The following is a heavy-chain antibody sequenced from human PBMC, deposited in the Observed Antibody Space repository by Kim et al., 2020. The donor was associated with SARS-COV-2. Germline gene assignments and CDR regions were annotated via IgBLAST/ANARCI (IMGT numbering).Heavy chain of an antibody. J-gene: IGHJ5*02. V-gene: IGHV3-30*03. CDR3: ARNLVGDTDLGP. CDR2: TSYEGSTQ. Sequence: GGSLRLSCAASELTFSSNVMHWVRQAPGKGQEWVALTSYEGSTQRYTDSVKGRFTASRDNPKNILFLQMNSLRPEDTAVYYCARNLVGDTDLGPWGQGTLVTVSS. CDR1: ELTFSSNV. D-gene: IGHD1-26*01.